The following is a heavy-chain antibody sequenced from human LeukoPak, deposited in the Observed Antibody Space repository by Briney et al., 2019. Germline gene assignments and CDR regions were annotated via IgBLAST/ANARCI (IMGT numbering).Heavy chain of an antibody. V-gene: IGHV3-30*02. CDR2: VRYDGSNK. J-gene: IGHJ5*02. Sequence: GGSLRLSCAASGFTFSSYAMSWVRQAPGKGLEWVAFVRYDGSNKYYADSVKGRFTISRDNSKNTLYLQMNSLRAEDTAVYYCARENYDFWSGRSQPFDPWGQGTPVTVSS. CDR3: ARENYDFWSGRSQPFDP. D-gene: IGHD3-3*01. CDR1: GFTFSSYA.